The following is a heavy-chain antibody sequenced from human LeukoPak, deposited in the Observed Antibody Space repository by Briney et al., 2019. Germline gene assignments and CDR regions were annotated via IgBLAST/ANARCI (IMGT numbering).Heavy chain of an antibody. CDR3: AKASVPDILNWFDP. D-gene: IGHD2-15*01. J-gene: IGHJ5*02. Sequence: GGSLRLSCAASGFTFSSYAMSWVRQAPGKGLEGVAAISGSGGSTYYADSVKGRFTISRDNSKNTLYLQMNSLRAEDTAVYYCAKASVPDILNWFDPWGQGTLVTVSS. CDR2: ISGSGGST. CDR1: GFTFSSYA. V-gene: IGHV3-23*01.